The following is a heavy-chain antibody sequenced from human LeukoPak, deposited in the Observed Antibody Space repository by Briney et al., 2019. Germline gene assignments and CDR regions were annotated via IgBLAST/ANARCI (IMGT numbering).Heavy chain of an antibody. CDR3: ARDLCSGGSCYSSGLYYYYYMDV. CDR2: ISSSSTI. J-gene: IGHJ6*03. CDR1: GFTFSSYS. D-gene: IGHD2-15*01. V-gene: IGHV3-48*01. Sequence: GGSLRLSCAASGFTFSSYSMNWVRQAPGKGLEWVSYISSSSTIYYADSVKGRFTISRDYAKNSLYLQMNSLRAEDTAVYYCARDLCSGGSCYSSGLYYYYYMDVWGKGTTVTVSS.